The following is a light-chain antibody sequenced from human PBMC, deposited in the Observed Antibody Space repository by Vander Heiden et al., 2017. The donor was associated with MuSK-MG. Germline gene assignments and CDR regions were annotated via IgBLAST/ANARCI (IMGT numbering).Light chain of an antibody. CDR2: AVS. CDR3: GSYTSTTPYV. CDR1: SNDVGGYNF. V-gene: IGLV2-14*01. Sequence: QSALAQPASVSGSPGQSITLSCPGGSNDVGGYNFVSWYQQRPGKAPELIIFAVSSRPPGVSDRFSGSKSGNTASLTISGREDEDEADYYCGSYTSTTPYVFGTGTKLTVL. J-gene: IGLJ1*01.